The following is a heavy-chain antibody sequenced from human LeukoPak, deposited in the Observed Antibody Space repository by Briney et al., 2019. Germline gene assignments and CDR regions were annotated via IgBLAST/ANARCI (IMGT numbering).Heavy chain of an antibody. J-gene: IGHJ4*02. CDR1: GFTFSSYG. CDR3: ASGEWPQNY. V-gene: IGHV3-33*01. D-gene: IGHD3-10*01. CDR2: IWYDGSNK. Sequence: GGSLRLSCAASGFTFSSYGMHWVRQAPGKGLEWVAVIWYDGSNKYYADSVKGRFTISRDNFKNTLYLQMNSLRAEDTAVYYCASGEWPQNYWGQGTLVTVSS.